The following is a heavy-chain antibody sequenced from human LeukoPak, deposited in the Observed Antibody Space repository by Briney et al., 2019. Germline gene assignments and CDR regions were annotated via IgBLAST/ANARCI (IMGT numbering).Heavy chain of an antibody. Sequence: GGSLRLSCAASGFTFSSYSMNWVRQAPGKGLEWVSVISDRGDSTHYADSVKGRFTISRDSSKNTLYPQMNSLRGEDTAVYYCAKGRWGLTINNFDIWGQGTMVTVSS. CDR2: ISDRGDST. J-gene: IGHJ3*02. D-gene: IGHD3-9*01. V-gene: IGHV3-23*01. CDR1: GFTFSSYS. CDR3: AKGRWGLTINNFDI.